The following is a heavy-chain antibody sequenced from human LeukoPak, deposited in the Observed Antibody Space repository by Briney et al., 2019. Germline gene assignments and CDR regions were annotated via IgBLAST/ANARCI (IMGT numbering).Heavy chain of an antibody. V-gene: IGHV1-8*01. CDR3: ARGLKQQLVRGNWFDP. Sequence: ASVKVSCKASGYTFTSYDINWVRQATGQGLEWMGWMNPNSGNTGYAQKFQGRVTMTRNTSISTAYMELSSLRSEDTAVYYCARGLKQQLVRGNWFDPWGQGTLVTVSS. J-gene: IGHJ5*02. CDR1: GYTFTSYD. CDR2: MNPNSGNT. D-gene: IGHD6-13*01.